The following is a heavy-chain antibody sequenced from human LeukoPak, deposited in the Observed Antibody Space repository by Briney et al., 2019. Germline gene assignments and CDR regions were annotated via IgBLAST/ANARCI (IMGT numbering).Heavy chain of an antibody. D-gene: IGHD6-19*01. CDR1: GLTYSSYS. V-gene: IGHV3-21*01. CDR3: ARARAVAGSPEGFDY. Sequence: GGTLRLPCAASGLTYSSYSMNGVRQAPGKGLGWGSSISSSSSYTYYADSVKGRFTISRDNAKNSLYLQMNSLRAEDTAVYYCARARAVAGSPEGFDYWGQGTLVTVSS. J-gene: IGHJ4*02. CDR2: ISSSSSYT.